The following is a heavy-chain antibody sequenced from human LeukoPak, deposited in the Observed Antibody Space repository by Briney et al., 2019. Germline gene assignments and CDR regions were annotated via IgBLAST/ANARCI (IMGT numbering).Heavy chain of an antibody. D-gene: IGHD1-26*01. CDR2: INWNGGST. CDR3: ARPSFLGSSYPDFDY. V-gene: IGHV3-20*04. J-gene: IGHJ4*02. Sequence: GGSLRLSCAASGFPFISSTMHWVRQAPGKGLEWVSGINWNGGSTTYVDSVKGRFTIYRDNAKNSLYLQMNSLRAEDTALYYCARPSFLGSSYPDFDYWGQGTLVTVSS. CDR1: GFPFISST.